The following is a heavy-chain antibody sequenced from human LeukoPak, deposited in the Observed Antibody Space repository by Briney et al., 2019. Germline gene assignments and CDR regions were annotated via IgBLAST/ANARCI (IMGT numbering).Heavy chain of an antibody. Sequence: PGGSLRLSCAASGFTFSNYGMHWVRQAPGKGLEWVAVVSFDGIIKHYAEAVQGRFTISRDNSKNTLYLQMNSLRAEDTAVYYCVNYYDSSGYYSWGQGTLVTVSS. V-gene: IGHV3-30*18. J-gene: IGHJ4*02. D-gene: IGHD3-22*01. CDR3: VNYYDSSGYYS. CDR1: GFTFSNYG. CDR2: VSFDGIIK.